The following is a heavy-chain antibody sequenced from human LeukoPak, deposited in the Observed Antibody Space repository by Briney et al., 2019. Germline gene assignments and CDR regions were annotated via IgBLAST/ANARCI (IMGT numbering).Heavy chain of an antibody. J-gene: IGHJ5*02. V-gene: IGHV4-34*01. CDR1: GGSFSGYY. D-gene: IGHD5-18*01. Sequence: SETLSLTCAVYGGSFSGYYWSWIRQHPGKGLEWIGEINHSGSTNYGPSLKSRVTISVDTSKKQISLKLSSVTAADTAVHYCARAKEYGYNYGPGFGFDPWGQGTLVTVSS. CDR3: ARAKEYGYNYGPGFGFDP. CDR2: INHSGST.